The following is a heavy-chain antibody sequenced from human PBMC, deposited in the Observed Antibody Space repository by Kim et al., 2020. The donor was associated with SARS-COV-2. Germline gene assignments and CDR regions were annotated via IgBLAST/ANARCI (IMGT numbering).Heavy chain of an antibody. CDR3: AKDLYYDILTALYY. J-gene: IGHJ4*02. Sequence: DSVKGRFTISRDNAKNSLYLQMNSLRAEDTALYYCAKDLYYDILTALYYWGQGTLVTVSS. V-gene: IGHV3-9*01. D-gene: IGHD3-9*01.